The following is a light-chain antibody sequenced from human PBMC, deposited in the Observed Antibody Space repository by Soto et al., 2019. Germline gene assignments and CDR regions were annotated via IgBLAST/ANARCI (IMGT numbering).Light chain of an antibody. J-gene: IGKJ4*01. CDR1: HSVSSN. CDR2: GAA. CDR3: QQYNDWPPGT. V-gene: IGKV3-15*01. Sequence: EIVMTQSPATLSVSPGERATLSCRASHSVSSNLAWYQQKPGQAPRLLIYGAATRDTGIPARFSGSGSGTEFTLTISSLQSEDFAVYYCQQYNDWPPGTFGGGTKVEIK.